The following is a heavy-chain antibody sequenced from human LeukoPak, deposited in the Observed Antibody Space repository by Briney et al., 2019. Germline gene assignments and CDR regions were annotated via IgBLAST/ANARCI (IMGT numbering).Heavy chain of an antibody. CDR1: GFTFSSYA. J-gene: IGHJ4*02. D-gene: IGHD3-10*01. Sequence: GRSLRLSCAASGFTFSSYAMHWVRQAPGKGLEWVAVISYDGSNKYYADSVKGRFTISRDNSRNTLYLQMNSLRAEDTAVYYCAKDRGGSGSYYYDYWGQGTLVTVSS. V-gene: IGHV3-30*04. CDR3: AKDRGGSGSYYYDY. CDR2: ISYDGSNK.